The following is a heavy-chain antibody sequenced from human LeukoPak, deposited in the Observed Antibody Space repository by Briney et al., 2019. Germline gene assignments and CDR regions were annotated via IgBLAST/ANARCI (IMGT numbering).Heavy chain of an antibody. Sequence: GGSLRLSCAASGFTVSSNYMSWVRQAPGKGLEWVSVIYSGGSTYYADSVKGRFTISRDNSKNTLYLQMNSLRAEDTAVYYCARGYSYGEGAFDIWGQGTTVTVSS. CDR2: IYSGGST. CDR1: GFTVSSNY. V-gene: IGHV3-66*02. D-gene: IGHD5-18*01. J-gene: IGHJ3*02. CDR3: ARGYSYGEGAFDI.